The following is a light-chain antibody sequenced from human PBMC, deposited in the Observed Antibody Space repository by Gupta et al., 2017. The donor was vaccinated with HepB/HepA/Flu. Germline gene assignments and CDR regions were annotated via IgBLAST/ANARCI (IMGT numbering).Light chain of an antibody. CDR1: QSVSTY. CDR3: LQYGNSYT. J-gene: IGKJ2*01. V-gene: IGKV3-20*01. Sequence: ENVLTQCPGTLSLSPGERATLSCRASQSVSTYLAWYQQKPGQAPRLLIQGASNRATGIPDRFSGSGSGTDFTLTISRLEPEDFALYYCLQYGNSYTFGQGTKLEIK. CDR2: GAS.